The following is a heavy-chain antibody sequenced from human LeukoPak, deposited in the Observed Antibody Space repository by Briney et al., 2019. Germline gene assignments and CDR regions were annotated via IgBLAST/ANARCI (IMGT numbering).Heavy chain of an antibody. Sequence: ASVTVSCKASGYTFTSYAMHWVRQAPGQWLEWMGWINASNGNTNYSQKFQGRVTITRDTSASTAYMELNSLRSEDTAVYYCASPSGWYYYGMDVWGQGTTVTVSS. D-gene: IGHD6-19*01. CDR3: ASPSGWYYYGMDV. J-gene: IGHJ6*02. CDR2: INASNGNT. V-gene: IGHV1-3*01. CDR1: GYTFTSYA.